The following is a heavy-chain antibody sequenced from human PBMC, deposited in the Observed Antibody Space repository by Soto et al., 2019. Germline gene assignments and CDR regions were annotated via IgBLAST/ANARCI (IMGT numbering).Heavy chain of an antibody. CDR3: ARENLICSGGSCYSEVGYYYMDV. Sequence: ASVKVSCKASGYTFTGYYMHWVRQAPGQGLEWMGWINPNSGGTNYAQKFQGWVTMTRDTSISTAYMELSRLRSDDTAVYYCARENLICSGGSCYSEVGYYYMDVWGKGTTVTVSS. CDR2: INPNSGGT. J-gene: IGHJ6*03. D-gene: IGHD2-15*01. CDR1: GYTFTGYY. V-gene: IGHV1-2*04.